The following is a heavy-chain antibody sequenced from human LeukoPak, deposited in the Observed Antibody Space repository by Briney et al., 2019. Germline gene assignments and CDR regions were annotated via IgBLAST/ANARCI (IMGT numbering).Heavy chain of an antibody. CDR3: ATSPPSFGEEGY. V-gene: IGHV3-73*01. CDR1: GFTFSGSA. Sequence: PGGSLRLSCAASGFTFSGSAMHWVRQASGKGLEWVGRIRSKANSYATAYAASVKGRFTISRDDSKNTAYLQMNSLRAEDTAVYYCATSPPSFGEEGYWGQGTLVTVSS. CDR2: IRSKANSYAT. J-gene: IGHJ4*02. D-gene: IGHD3-10*01.